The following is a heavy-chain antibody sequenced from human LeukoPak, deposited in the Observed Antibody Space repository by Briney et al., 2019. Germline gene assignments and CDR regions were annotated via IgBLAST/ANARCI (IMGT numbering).Heavy chain of an antibody. CDR2: IWRDGSNE. Sequence: TGGSLRLSCAASGFTFSSYGMHWVRQAPGKGLELVAIIWRDGSNEYYADSVKGRFTISRDNSKNTLYLQMNSLRAEDTAVYYCSRGFWGQGTLVTVSS. CDR3: SRGF. J-gene: IGHJ4*02. V-gene: IGHV3-33*01. CDR1: GFTFSSYG.